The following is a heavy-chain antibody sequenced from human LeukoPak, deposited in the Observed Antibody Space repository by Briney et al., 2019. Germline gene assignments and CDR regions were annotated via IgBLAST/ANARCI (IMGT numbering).Heavy chain of an antibody. CDR2: IKQDGSEK. J-gene: IGHJ4*02. CDR3: ARGYFDWLPHFDY. V-gene: IGHV3-7*01. CDR1: GFRFNNYW. Sequence: GGSLRVSCAASGFRFNNYWMTWVRQVPGKGLEWVANIKQDGSEKYYVASVKGRFTISRDNARNSLYLQMNSLRAEDTAVYYCARGYFDWLPHFDYWGQGTLVTVSS. D-gene: IGHD3-9*01.